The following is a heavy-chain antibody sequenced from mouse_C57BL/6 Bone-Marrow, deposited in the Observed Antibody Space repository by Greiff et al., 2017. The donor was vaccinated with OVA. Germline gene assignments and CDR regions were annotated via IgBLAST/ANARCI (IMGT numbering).Heavy chain of an antibody. Sequence: QVQLQQPGAELVKPGASVKLSCKASGYTFTSYWMHWVKQRPGQGLEWIGMIHPNSGSTNYNEKFKSKATLTVDKSSSTAYMQLLSLNTEDAAVYYCARLRGDYWGQGTSLTVSS. V-gene: IGHV1-64*01. CDR3: ARLRGDY. CDR2: IHPNSGST. J-gene: IGHJ4*01. CDR1: GYTFTSYW.